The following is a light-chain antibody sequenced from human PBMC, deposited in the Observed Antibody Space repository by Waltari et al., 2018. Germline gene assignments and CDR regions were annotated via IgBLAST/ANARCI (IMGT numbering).Light chain of an antibody. CDR2: DVS. V-gene: IGLV2-11*01. CDR1: SSDVGGNNY. CDR3: CSYAGSYTYVV. J-gene: IGLJ2*01. Sequence: QSALTQPRSVSGSPGQSVTISCTGTSSDVGGNNYVSWYQQHPGNAPKPMIYDVSKRPSGVPDRFSGSKSGNTASLTISGLQAEDEADYYCCSYAGSYTYVVFGGGTKLTVL.